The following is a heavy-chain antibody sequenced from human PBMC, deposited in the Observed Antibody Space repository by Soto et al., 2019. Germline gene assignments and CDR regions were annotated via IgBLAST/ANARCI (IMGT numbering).Heavy chain of an antibody. Sequence: ASVKVSCKASGYTFTSYGISWVRQAPGQGLEWMGWISAYNGNTNYAQKLQGRVTMTTDTSTSTAYMELRSLRSDDTAVYYCARDRFQYCNSTSCSPFDYWGQGTLVTVSS. D-gene: IGHD2-2*01. CDR3: ARDRFQYCNSTSCSPFDY. J-gene: IGHJ4*02. V-gene: IGHV1-18*01. CDR1: GYTFTSYG. CDR2: ISAYNGNT.